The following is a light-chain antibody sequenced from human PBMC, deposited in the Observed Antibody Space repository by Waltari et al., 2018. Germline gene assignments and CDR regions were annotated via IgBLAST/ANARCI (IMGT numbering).Light chain of an antibody. CDR2: WAS. CDR3: QQYFGSPPT. J-gene: IGKJ3*01. Sequence: IVMTQSPDSLAVSLGERATINCRSSQTVLYTSDNKNSLAWYQQKPGQPPKLLIYWASIRESGVPDRFSGGGSGTDFTLTISGLQAEDVAIYFCQQYFGSPPTFGPGTKVEIK. CDR1: QTVLYTSDNKNS. V-gene: IGKV4-1*01.